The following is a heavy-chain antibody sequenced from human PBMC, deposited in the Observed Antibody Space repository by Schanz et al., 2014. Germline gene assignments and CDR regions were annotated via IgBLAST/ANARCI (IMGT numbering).Heavy chain of an antibody. CDR2: ISYSGST. CDR3: ARDFDDRRCYGPRYCVGACMGA. D-gene: IGHD5-18*01. J-gene: IGHJ6*01. CDR1: GGSVSSGGDY. Sequence: QVQLQEPGPGLVKPSQTLSLTCTVSGGSVSSGGDYWSWIRQHPGKGLEWIGFISYSGSTYYNPSLKSRVPISVDTSKNQFSLNLSSATAADTAVYYCARDFDDRRCYGPRYCVGACMGAWGDGTTXTVSP. V-gene: IGHV4-31*03.